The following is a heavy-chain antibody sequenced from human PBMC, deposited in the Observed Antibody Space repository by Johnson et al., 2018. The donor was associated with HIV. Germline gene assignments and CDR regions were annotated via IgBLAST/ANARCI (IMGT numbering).Heavy chain of an antibody. V-gene: IGHV3-66*01. J-gene: IGHJ3*01. CDR2: IYSGGST. Sequence: VQLVESGGGLVQPGASLRLSCSASGFTVSSNYMTWVRQAPGTRLEWVSVIYSGGSTYSADSANGRFTISRDNSKNTLYLQMNSLRAEDTAVYYCARDGESQQLPLGDAFDVWGQGTMVTVSS. CDR3: ARDGESQQLPLGDAFDV. CDR1: GFTVSSNY. D-gene: IGHD6-13*01.